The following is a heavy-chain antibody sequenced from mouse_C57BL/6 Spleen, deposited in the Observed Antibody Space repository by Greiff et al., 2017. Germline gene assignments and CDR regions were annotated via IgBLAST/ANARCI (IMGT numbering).Heavy chain of an antibody. J-gene: IGHJ3*01. CDR2: FHPNSGST. V-gene: IGHV1-64*01. Sequence: QVQLQQPGAELVKPGASVKLSCKASGYTFTSYWMHWVKQRPGQGLEWIGMFHPNSGSTNYNEKFKSKATLTVDKSSSTAYMQLSSLTSENSAVYYCAREAVYYDYGAWFAYWGQGTLVTVSA. CDR3: AREAVYYDYGAWFAY. CDR1: GYTFTSYW. D-gene: IGHD2-4*01.